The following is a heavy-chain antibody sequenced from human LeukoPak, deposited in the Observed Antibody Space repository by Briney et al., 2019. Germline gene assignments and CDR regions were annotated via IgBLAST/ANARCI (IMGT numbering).Heavy chain of an antibody. V-gene: IGHV5-51*01. CDR1: GYSFNNYW. Sequence: GESLKISCKGSGYSFNNYWIGWVRQMPGKGLDWMGIIYPGDSDTRYSPSFQGQVTISADKSISTAYLQWSSLKASDTAMYYCARIPNYADFGELDYWGQGTLVTVSS. CDR3: ARIPNYADFGELDY. D-gene: IGHD3-10*01. CDR2: IYPGDSDT. J-gene: IGHJ4*02.